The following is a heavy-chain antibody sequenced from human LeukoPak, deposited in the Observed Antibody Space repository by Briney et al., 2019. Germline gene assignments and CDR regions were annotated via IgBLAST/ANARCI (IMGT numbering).Heavy chain of an antibody. J-gene: IGHJ3*02. Sequence: GGSLRLSCAASGFTFSSYSMNWVRQAPGKGLEWVSSISSSSSYIYYADSVKGRFTISRDNAKNSLYLQMNSLRAEDTAVYYCARVVGLTMVRGVTLGAFDIWGQGTMVTVSS. D-gene: IGHD3-10*01. CDR1: GFTFSSYS. CDR2: ISSSSSYI. CDR3: ARVVGLTMVRGVTLGAFDI. V-gene: IGHV3-21*01.